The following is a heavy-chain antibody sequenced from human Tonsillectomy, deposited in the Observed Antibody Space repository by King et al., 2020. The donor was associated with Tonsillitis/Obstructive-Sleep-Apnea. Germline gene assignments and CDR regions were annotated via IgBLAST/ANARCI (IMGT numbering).Heavy chain of an antibody. J-gene: IGHJ3*02. V-gene: IGHV5-10-1*03. CDR1: GYIFATYW. CDR2: IDPIDSYT. CDR3: ARHDSSRGYYGNDFDI. D-gene: IGHD3-22*01. Sequence: VQLVESGAEVKKPGESLRISCKGSGYIFATYWINWVRQMPGRGLEWMGRIDPIDSYTDYSPSFQGHVTISADKSISTAYLQWSSLKDSDTAMYYCARHDSSRGYYGNDFDIWGQGTMVTVSS.